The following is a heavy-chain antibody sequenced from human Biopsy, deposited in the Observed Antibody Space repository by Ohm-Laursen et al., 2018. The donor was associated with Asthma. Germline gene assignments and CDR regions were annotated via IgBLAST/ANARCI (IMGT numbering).Heavy chain of an antibody. CDR2: HDPVEGGT. CDR1: GYSLTALS. D-gene: IGHD4-17*01. J-gene: IGHJ4*02. V-gene: IGHV1-24*01. Sequence: GSSVKVSCKISGYSLTALSMHWVRQAPGQGLEWMGGHDPVEGGTANARRFQGRVTMTEDTSTDTAYMELSSLSSDDTAVYYCASDFPKDYVRYNFQFWGQGTLVTVSS. CDR3: ASDFPKDYVRYNFQF.